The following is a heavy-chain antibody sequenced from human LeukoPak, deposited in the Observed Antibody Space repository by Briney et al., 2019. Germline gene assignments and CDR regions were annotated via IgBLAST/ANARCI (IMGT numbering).Heavy chain of an antibody. J-gene: IGHJ3*02. CDR1: GYTFTGYY. V-gene: IGHV1-2*02. Sequence: GASVKVSCKASGYTFTGYYMHWVRQAPGQGLEWMGWVNPNRGGTNYAQKFQGRVPMTRDTSISTAYMELSRLRSDDTAVYYCASYGYTDAFDIWGQGTMVTVSS. CDR2: VNPNRGGT. D-gene: IGHD3-16*02. CDR3: ASYGYTDAFDI.